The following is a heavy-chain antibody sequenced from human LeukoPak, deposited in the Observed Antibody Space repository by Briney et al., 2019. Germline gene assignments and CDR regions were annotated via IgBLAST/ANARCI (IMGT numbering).Heavy chain of an antibody. CDR2: IYSGRTL. D-gene: IGHD5-12*01. Sequence: PSETLSLTCTISAASISSSNHHWGWIRQSPGKGLEWIGSIYSGRTLYYNPSLNSRVTISVVTSDQFTLQLNSVTAADTAVYYCVRHDGRGGATMGAFDSWGQGSLVTVSS. J-gene: IGHJ5*01. CDR3: VRHDGRGGATMGAFDS. V-gene: IGHV4-39*01. CDR1: AASISSSNHH.